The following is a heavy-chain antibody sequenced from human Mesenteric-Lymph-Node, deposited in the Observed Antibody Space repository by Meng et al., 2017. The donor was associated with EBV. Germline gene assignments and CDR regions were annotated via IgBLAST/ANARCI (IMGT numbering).Heavy chain of an antibody. V-gene: IGHV4-30-4*01. CDR2: IYYSGST. CDR3: ARVHRVLFGELNWFDP. D-gene: IGHD3-10*01. J-gene: IGHJ5*02. Sequence: EACPGLVKPSQTLSLTCACSSGSINSGSYYWSWIRQPPGKGLEWIGYIYYSGSTYYNPSLKSRVTISVDTSKNQFSLKLKSVTAADTAVYYCARVHRVLFGELNWFDPWGQGTLVTVSS. CDR1: SGSINSGSYY.